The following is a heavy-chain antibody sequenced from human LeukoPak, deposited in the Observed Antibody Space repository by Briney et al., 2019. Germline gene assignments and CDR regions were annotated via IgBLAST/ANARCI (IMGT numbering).Heavy chain of an antibody. CDR3: AKGGCSSTSCYVGY. Sequence: GRSLRLSCAASGFTFDDYAMHWVRQAPGKGLEWVSGISWNSGSIGYADSVKGRFTISRDSAKNSLYLQMNSLRAEDMALYYCAKGGCSSTSCYVGYWGQGTLVTVSS. V-gene: IGHV3-9*03. CDR2: ISWNSGSI. CDR1: GFTFDDYA. J-gene: IGHJ4*02. D-gene: IGHD2-2*01.